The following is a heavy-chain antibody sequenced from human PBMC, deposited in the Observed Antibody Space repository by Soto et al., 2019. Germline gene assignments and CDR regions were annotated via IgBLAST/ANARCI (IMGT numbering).Heavy chain of an antibody. Sequence: PADTLSLTCTVSGGSISSYYWSWIRQPPGKGLEWIGYIYYSGSTNYNPSLKSRVTISVDTSKNQFSLKLSSVTAADTAVYYCARETYSGYDSHYGMDVWGQGTTVTVSS. J-gene: IGHJ6*02. CDR3: ARETYSGYDSHYGMDV. CDR1: GGSISSYY. D-gene: IGHD5-12*01. CDR2: IYYSGST. V-gene: IGHV4-59*01.